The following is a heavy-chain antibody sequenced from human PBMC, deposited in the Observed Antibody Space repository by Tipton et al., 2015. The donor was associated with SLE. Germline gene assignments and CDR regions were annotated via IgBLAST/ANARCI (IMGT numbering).Heavy chain of an antibody. CDR3: ARGWATVTTLGWFDP. Sequence: TLSLTCTVSGGSISSHYWSWIRQPPGKGLEWIGYIYYSGSTNYNPSLKSRVTISVDTSKNQFSLKLSSVTAADTAVYYCARGWATVTTLGWFDPWGQGTLVTVSS. CDR2: IYYSGST. V-gene: IGHV4-59*11. D-gene: IGHD4-17*01. CDR1: GGSISSHY. J-gene: IGHJ5*02.